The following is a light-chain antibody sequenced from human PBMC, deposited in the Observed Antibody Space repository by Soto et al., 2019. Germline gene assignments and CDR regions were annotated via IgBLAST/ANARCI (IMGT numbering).Light chain of an antibody. J-gene: IGLJ2*01. Sequence: QSALTQPASVSGSPGQSITISCTGTSSDVGGYNYVSWYQQHPGKAPKLMIYEVSNRPSEGSNRFSGSKSGNTASLTISGLQAEDEGNYYCSSYTSGSTLVVFGGGTKLTVL. CDR3: SSYTSGSTLVV. CDR1: SSDVGGYNY. CDR2: EVS. V-gene: IGLV2-14*01.